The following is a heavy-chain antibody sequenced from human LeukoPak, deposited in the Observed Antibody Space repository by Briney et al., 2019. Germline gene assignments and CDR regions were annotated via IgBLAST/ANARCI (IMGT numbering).Heavy chain of an antibody. CDR1: GFTFSSYS. CDR2: INSSSSYI. J-gene: IGHJ3*02. D-gene: IGHD3-22*01. V-gene: IGHV3-21*01. Sequence: PGGSLRLSCAASGFTFSSYSMNWVRQAPGKGLEWVSSINSSSSYIYYADSVKGRFTISRDNAKNSLYLQMNGLRAEDTAVYYCARDRGGRAFYYDSSGYYPGAFDIWGQGTMVTVSS. CDR3: ARDRGGRAFYYDSSGYYPGAFDI.